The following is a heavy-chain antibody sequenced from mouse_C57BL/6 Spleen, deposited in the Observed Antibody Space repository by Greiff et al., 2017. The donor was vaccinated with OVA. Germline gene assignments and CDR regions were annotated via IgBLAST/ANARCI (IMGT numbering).Heavy chain of an antibody. J-gene: IGHJ1*03. CDR1: GYTFTSYW. Sequence: VQLQQPGAELVRPGTSVKLSCKASGYTFTSYWMHWVKQRPGQGLEWIGVIDPSDSYTNYNQKFKGKATLTVDTSYSTAYMQLSSLTSEDSAVYDCAPITTVVAGDWYFDVWGTGTTVTVSS. V-gene: IGHV1-59*01. CDR3: APITTVVAGDWYFDV. D-gene: IGHD1-1*01. CDR2: IDPSDSYT.